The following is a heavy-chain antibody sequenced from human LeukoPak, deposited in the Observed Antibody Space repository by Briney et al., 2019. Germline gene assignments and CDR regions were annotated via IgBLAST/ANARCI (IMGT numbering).Heavy chain of an antibody. J-gene: IGHJ1*01. CDR2: ISYDGSNK. CDR1: GFTFSSYA. D-gene: IGHD3-22*01. Sequence: GGSLRLSCAASGFTFSSYAMHWVRQAPGKGLEWVAVISYDGSNKYYADSVKGRFTISRDNSKNSVFLQMNSLRVDDTALYYCARGDYYDSSPHYWGQGTLVIVSS. CDR3: ARGDYYDSSPHY. V-gene: IGHV3-30*04.